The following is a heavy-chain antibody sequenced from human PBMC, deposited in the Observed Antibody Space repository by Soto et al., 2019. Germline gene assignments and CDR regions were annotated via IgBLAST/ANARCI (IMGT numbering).Heavy chain of an antibody. CDR3: DGSPEWSYALSQLVITTFGFY. V-gene: IGHV1-69*01. Sequence: QVQLVQSGAEVKKPGSSVKVSCKASGGTFSSYAFSWVRQAPGQGLEWMGGIIPVFGATNYAQRFQGRVTITADASTSTAYMDLSSLKSEDTAVYYCDGSPEWSYALSQLVITTFGFYGGPGTVVTVSP. CDR2: IIPVFGAT. D-gene: IGHD3-22*01. CDR1: GGTFSSYA. J-gene: IGHJ4*02.